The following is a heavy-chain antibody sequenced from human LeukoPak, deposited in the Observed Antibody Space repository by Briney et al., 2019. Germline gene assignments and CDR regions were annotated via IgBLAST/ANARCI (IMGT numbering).Heavy chain of an antibody. Sequence: GGSLRLSCAASGFTFDEYAMHWVRHAPGKGLEWVSLISLDGDNTYYADSVKGRFTISRDNSKNSLYLQMNSLRGEDTALYYCAKAYGACSGGSCYLDYFDYWGQGTLVTVSS. CDR3: AKAYGACSGGSCYLDYFDY. J-gene: IGHJ4*02. CDR1: GFTFDEYA. D-gene: IGHD2-15*01. CDR2: ISLDGDNT. V-gene: IGHV3-43D*04.